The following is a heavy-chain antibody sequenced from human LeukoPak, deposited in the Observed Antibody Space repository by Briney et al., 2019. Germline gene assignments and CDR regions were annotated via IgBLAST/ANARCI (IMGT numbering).Heavy chain of an antibody. CDR3: AKIAYYYDSSGDY. CDR2: ISYDGSNK. D-gene: IGHD3-22*01. J-gene: IGHJ4*02. Sequence: PGGSLRLSCAASGFTFSSYAMSWVRQAPGKGLEWVAVISYDGSNKYYADSVKGRFTISRDNSKNTLYLQMNSLRAEDTAVYYCAKIAYYYDSSGDYWGQGTLVTVSS. CDR1: GFTFSSYA. V-gene: IGHV3-30*18.